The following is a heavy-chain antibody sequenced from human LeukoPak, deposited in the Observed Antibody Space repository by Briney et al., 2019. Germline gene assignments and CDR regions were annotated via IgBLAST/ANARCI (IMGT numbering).Heavy chain of an antibody. V-gene: IGHV1-18*01. Sequence: WASVNVSCKASGYTFTSYGISWVRQAPGQGLEWMGWISAYNGNTNYAQKLQGRVTMTTDTSTSTAYMELRSLRSDDTAVYYCARDVVRGVDNWFDPWGQGTLVTVSS. D-gene: IGHD3-10*01. J-gene: IGHJ5*02. CDR2: ISAYNGNT. CDR3: ARDVVRGVDNWFDP. CDR1: GYTFTSYG.